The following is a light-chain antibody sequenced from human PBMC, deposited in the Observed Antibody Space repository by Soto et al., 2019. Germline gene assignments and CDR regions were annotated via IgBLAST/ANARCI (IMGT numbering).Light chain of an antibody. V-gene: IGKV3-20*01. CDR3: QQYGCSPIT. CDR1: QTVSSGF. Sequence: VLTQSPVTLSVTPGERAPISSSPSQTVSSGFLAWYQQKPGQAPRLLIYGASSRATGIPDRFSGSGSGTDFTLTISRLEPEDFAVYYCQQYGCSPITFGQGTRLEIK. CDR2: GAS. J-gene: IGKJ5*01.